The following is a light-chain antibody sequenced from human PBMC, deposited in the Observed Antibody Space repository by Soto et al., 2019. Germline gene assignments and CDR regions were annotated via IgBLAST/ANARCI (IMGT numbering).Light chain of an antibody. CDR2: GAS. J-gene: IGKJ2*01. V-gene: IGKV3-20*01. Sequence: EIVLTQSPGTLSLSPGERATLSCRASQSVSSSYLAWYQQKPGQAPRLLIYGASSRATGITDRFSGSGSGTDVTITISRLEPEDFAVYYCQQYGSSPPYTFGQGTKLEIK. CDR3: QQYGSSPPYT. CDR1: QSVSSSY.